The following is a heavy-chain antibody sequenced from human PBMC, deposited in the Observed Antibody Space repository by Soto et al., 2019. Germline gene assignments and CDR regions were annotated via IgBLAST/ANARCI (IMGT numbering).Heavy chain of an antibody. Sequence: QVQLVQSGAEVKKPGASVKVSCKASGYTFTSYDIHWVRQATGQGLEWMGWMNPNSGNTGYAQKFQGRVTMTRNTSISTADMELSSLRSEDTAVYYCARGQWLVDNYYGMDVWGQGTTVTVSS. V-gene: IGHV1-8*01. CDR2: MNPNSGNT. CDR1: GYTFTSYD. D-gene: IGHD6-19*01. J-gene: IGHJ6*02. CDR3: ARGQWLVDNYYGMDV.